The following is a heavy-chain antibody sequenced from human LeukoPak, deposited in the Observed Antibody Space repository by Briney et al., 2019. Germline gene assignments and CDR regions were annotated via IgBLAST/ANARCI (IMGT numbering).Heavy chain of an antibody. CDR3: AKDGSKYYYGSGSYYDY. Sequence: PGGSLRLSCAASGFTFSSYGMHWVRQAPGKGLEWVAVISYDGSNKYYADSVKGRFTISRDNSKNTLYPQMNSLRAEDTAVYYCAKDGSKYYYGSGSYYDYWGQGTLVTVSS. V-gene: IGHV3-30*18. CDR1: GFTFSSYG. CDR2: ISYDGSNK. J-gene: IGHJ4*02. D-gene: IGHD3-10*01.